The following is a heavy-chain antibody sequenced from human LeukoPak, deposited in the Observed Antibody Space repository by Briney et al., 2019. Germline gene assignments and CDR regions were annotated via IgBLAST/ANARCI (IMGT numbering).Heavy chain of an antibody. CDR2: IYYSGST. D-gene: IGHD5-24*01. J-gene: IGHJ4*02. Sequence: TLSLTCTVSGGSISSGGYYWSWIRQPPGKGLEWIGYIYYSGSTYYNPSLKSRLTISVDTSKNQFSLKLSSVSAADTAVYYCARGGGDVYNVFDYWGQGTLVTVSS. CDR3: ARGGGDVYNVFDY. V-gene: IGHV4-31*03. CDR1: GGSISSGGYY.